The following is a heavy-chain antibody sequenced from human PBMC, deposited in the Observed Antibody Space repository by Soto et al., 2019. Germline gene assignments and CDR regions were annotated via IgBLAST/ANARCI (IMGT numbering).Heavy chain of an antibody. J-gene: IGHJ4*02. CDR1: GGSISSYY. CDR3: ARHFSVDYFDY. CDR2: IYYSGST. Sequence: SETLSLTCTVSGGSISSYYWSWVRQPPGKGLEWIGYIYYSGSTNYNPSLKSRVTISVDTSKNQFSLKLSSVTAADTAVYYCARHFSVDYFDYWGQGALVTVSS. V-gene: IGHV4-59*08.